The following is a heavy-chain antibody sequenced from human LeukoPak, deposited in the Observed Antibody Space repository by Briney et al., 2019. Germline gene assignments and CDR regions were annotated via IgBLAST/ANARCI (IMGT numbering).Heavy chain of an antibody. D-gene: IGHD2-21*02. CDR2: IIPIFGTA. J-gene: IGHJ4*02. Sequence: SVKVSCKASGGTFSSYAISWLRQASGQGLEWMGRIIPIFGTANYAQKFQGRVTITTDESTSTAYMELSSLRSEDTAVYYCARSNLAYCGGDCYFDYWGQGTLVTVSS. V-gene: IGHV1-69*05. CDR1: GGTFSSYA. CDR3: ARSNLAYCGGDCYFDY.